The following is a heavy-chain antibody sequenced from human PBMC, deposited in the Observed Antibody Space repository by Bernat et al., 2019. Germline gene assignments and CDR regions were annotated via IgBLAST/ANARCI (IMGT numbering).Heavy chain of an antibody. CDR1: GFTFSSYG. CDR3: ARERDSSNWYGGGFGY. V-gene: IGHV3-30*03. CDR2: IPYDGGNK. Sequence: QVQLVESGGDVVQPGRSLRLSCAASGFTFSSYGMHWVRQAPGKGLEWVAVIPYDGGNKYYADSVKDRFTISRDNSKNTLYLQMNSLRIEDTAVYYCARERDSSNWYGGGFGYWGQGTLVTVSS. D-gene: IGHD6-13*01. J-gene: IGHJ4*02.